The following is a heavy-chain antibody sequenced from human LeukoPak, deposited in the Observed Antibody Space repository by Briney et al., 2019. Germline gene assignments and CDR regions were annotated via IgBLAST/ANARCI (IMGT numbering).Heavy chain of an antibody. D-gene: IGHD2-15*01. V-gene: IGHV3-30*02. J-gene: IGHJ4*02. Sequence: GGSLRLSCAASGFTFSSYGMHWVRQAPGKGLEWVAFIRYDGSNKYYADSVKGRFTISRDNSKNTLYLQMNSLRAEDTAVYYCAKPGKRCSGGSRYYFDYWGQGTLVTVSS. CDR2: IRYDGSNK. CDR1: GFTFSSYG. CDR3: AKPGKRCSGGSRYYFDY.